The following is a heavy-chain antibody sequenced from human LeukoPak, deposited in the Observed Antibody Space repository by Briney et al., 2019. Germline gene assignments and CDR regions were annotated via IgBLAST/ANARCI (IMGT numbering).Heavy chain of an antibody. D-gene: IGHD3-3*01. CDR3: TFWGDNGDFSH. CDR1: GFTFNAHA. V-gene: IGHV3-23*01. J-gene: IGHJ4*02. CDR2: IAWSGDFT. Sequence: PGESLRLSCAVSGFTFNAHAMAWVRQAPGKGLEWVSAIAWSGDFTLYSSSVEGRFSISRDNSENTVYLQMNGLRAEDTAVYYCTFWGDNGDFSHWGQGTLVTVSS.